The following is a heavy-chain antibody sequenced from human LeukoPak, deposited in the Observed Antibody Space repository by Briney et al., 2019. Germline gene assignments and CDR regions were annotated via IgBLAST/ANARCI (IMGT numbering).Heavy chain of an antibody. Sequence: GGSLRLSCAASGFTFSSYAMSWVRQAPGKGLEWVSAISGSGGSTYYADSVKGRFTISRDNSKNTLYLQMNSLRAEDTAVYYCAKAHWSGSGWSHFDYWGREPWSPSPQ. J-gene: IGHJ4*02. D-gene: IGHD6-19*01. CDR2: ISGSGGST. V-gene: IGHV3-23*01. CDR1: GFTFSSYA. CDR3: AKAHWSGSGWSHFDY.